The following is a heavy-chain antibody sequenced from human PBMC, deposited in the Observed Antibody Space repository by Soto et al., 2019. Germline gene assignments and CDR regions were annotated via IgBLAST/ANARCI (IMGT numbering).Heavy chain of an antibody. V-gene: IGHV4-30-2*06. Sequence: SETLSLTCTVSGGSISSGGYYWNWIRLSPGKGLEWIGDIYHLGTTNYNPSLKSRATLSVDKSKNQFSLKLTSVTAADTAVYFCARTGKFVYYDTRGLPFAPWGPGILVTVPS. CDR3: ARTGKFVYYDTRGLPFAP. CDR1: GGSISSGGYY. CDR2: IYHLGTT. J-gene: IGHJ5*02. D-gene: IGHD3-16*01.